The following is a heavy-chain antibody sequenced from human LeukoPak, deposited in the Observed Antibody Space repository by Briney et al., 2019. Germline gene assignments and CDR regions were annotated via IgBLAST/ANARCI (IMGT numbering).Heavy chain of an antibody. J-gene: IGHJ6*03. CDR3: ASRLKVRGINNYNYYMDV. CDR2: INPNSGGT. V-gene: IGHV1-2*02. D-gene: IGHD3-10*01. Sequence: ASVKVSCKASGYTFTGYYMHWVRQAPGQGLEWMGWINPNSGGTNYAQKFQGRVTMTRDTSISTAYMELSRLRSDDTAVYYCASRLKVRGINNYNYYMDVWGKGTTVTIS. CDR1: GYTFTGYY.